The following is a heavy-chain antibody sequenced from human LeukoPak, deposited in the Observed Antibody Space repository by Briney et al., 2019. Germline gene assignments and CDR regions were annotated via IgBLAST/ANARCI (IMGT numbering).Heavy chain of an antibody. CDR3: ANSNLGMYFYDSSGFSEY. Sequence: GGSLRLSCAASGFTFSSYAMNWVRQAPGQGLEWVSDISGSGDSTNSADSVKGRFTISRDNSKNTVYLQMNSLRDEDTAVYYCANSNLGMYFYDSSGFSEYWGQGTLVTVSS. CDR2: ISGSGDST. D-gene: IGHD3-22*01. V-gene: IGHV3-23*01. J-gene: IGHJ4*02. CDR1: GFTFSSYA.